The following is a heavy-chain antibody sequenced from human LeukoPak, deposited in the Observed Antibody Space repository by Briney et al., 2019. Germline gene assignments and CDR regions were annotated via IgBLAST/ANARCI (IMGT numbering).Heavy chain of an antibody. D-gene: IGHD4-23*01. CDR2: IWYDGSNK. V-gene: IGHV3-33*08. CDR3: ARGIYGGNPGGPLGY. CDR1: GFTFSSYA. Sequence: GGSLRLSCAASGFTFSSYAMSWVRQAPGKGLEWVAVIWYDGSNKYYADSVKGRFTISRDNSKNTLYLQMNSLRAEDTAVYYCARGIYGGNPGGPLGYWGQGTLVTVSS. J-gene: IGHJ4*02.